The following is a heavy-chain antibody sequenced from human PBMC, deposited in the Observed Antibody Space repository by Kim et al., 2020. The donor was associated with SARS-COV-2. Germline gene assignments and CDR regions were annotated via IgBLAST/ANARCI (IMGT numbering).Heavy chain of an antibody. CDR2: INHSGST. J-gene: IGHJ4*02. CDR3: ARGVGSGWSDFDY. D-gene: IGHD6-19*01. Sequence: SETLSLTCAVYGGSFSGYYWSWIRQPPGKGLEWIGEINHSGSTNYHPYLKSRVTISVDTSKNQFSLKLSSVTAADTAVYYCARGVGSGWSDFDYWGQGTLVTVSS. CDR1: GGSFSGYY. V-gene: IGHV4-34*01.